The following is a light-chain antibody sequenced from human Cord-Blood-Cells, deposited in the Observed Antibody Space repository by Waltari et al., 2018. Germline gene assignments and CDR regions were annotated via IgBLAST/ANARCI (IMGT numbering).Light chain of an antibody. Sequence: QSALTQPASVSGSPGQSITIPCTGTSSDVGSYNLVSWYQQQPGKAPKLMIYEGSKRPSGVSNRFSGSKSGNTASLTISGLQAEDEADYYCCSYAGSSTVVFGGGTKLTVL. CDR3: CSYAGSSTVV. CDR1: SSDVGSYNL. V-gene: IGLV2-23*01. CDR2: EGS. J-gene: IGLJ2*01.